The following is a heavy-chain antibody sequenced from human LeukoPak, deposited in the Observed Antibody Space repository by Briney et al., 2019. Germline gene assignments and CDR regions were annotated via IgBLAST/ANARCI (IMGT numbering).Heavy chain of an antibody. CDR3: ARGALNYYDSSGYYY. V-gene: IGHV1-2*02. CDR2: INPNSGNT. CDR1: GYTFTGYY. Sequence: ASVKVSCKASGYTFTGYYMHWVRQAPGQGLEWMGWINPNSGNTNYAQKFQERVTITRDTSTSTVYMELSSLRSEDTAVYYCARGALNYYDSSGYYYWGQGTLVTVSS. J-gene: IGHJ4*02. D-gene: IGHD3-22*01.